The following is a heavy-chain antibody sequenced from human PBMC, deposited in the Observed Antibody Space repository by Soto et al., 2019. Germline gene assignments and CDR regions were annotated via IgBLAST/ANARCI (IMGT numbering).Heavy chain of an antibody. J-gene: IGHJ4*02. CDR3: AKGKRIAAAGPLDY. D-gene: IGHD6-13*01. V-gene: IGHV3-23*01. CDR1: GFTFSSYA. CDR2: ISGSGGST. Sequence: GESLKISCKGSGFTFSSYAMSWVRQAPGKGLEWVSAISGSGGSTYYADSVKGRFTISRDNSKNTLYLQMNSLRAEDTAVYYCAKGKRIAAAGPLDYWGQGTLVTVSS.